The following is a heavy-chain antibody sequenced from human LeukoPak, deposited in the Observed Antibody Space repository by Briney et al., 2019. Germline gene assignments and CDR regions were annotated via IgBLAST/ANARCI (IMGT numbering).Heavy chain of an antibody. D-gene: IGHD5-24*01. J-gene: IGHJ4*02. Sequence: PGGSLRLSCAASGFTVSSNYMSWVRQAPGKGLEWVSVIYSGGSTYYADSVKGRFTISRDNSKNTLYLQMNGLRAEDTAVYYCARAHPVKMAGDYWGQGTLVTVSS. CDR2: IYSGGST. CDR3: ARAHPVKMAGDY. CDR1: GFTVSSNY. V-gene: IGHV3-66*01.